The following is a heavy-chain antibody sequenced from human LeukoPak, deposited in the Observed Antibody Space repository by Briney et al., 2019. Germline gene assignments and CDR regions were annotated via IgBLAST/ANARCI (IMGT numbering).Heavy chain of an antibody. D-gene: IGHD5-18*01. CDR1: GFTFSSYA. CDR2: ISGTGGAT. Sequence: AGGSLRLSCAATGFTFSSYAVTWVRRAPGKGLEWVSLISGTGGATYYADSVKGRFTTSRDNSKNTLYLQMNSLRAEDTAIYYCVNVGRGYSYGYLDNWGQGTLVTVSS. V-gene: IGHV3-23*01. J-gene: IGHJ4*02. CDR3: VNVGRGYSYGYLDN.